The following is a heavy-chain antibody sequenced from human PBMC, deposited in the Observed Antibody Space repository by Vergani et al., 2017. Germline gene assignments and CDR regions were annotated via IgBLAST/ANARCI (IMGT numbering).Heavy chain of an antibody. CDR3: ARGGWYGSGWYYFDF. D-gene: IGHD6-19*01. J-gene: IGHJ4*02. Sequence: QVQLVQSGAEVKRPGSSVKVSCKASGGTFSNFAINWVRQAPGRGLEWMGAIIPIFGETYYGQKFQGRVTITADESTATAYLALNSLRSDDTAVYYCARGGWYGSGWYYFDFWGQGTLVTVSS. V-gene: IGHV1-69*12. CDR2: IIPIFGET. CDR1: GGTFSNFA.